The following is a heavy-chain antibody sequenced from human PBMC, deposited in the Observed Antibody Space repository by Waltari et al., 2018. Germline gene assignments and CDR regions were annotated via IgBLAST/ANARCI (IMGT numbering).Heavy chain of an antibody. CDR1: GGSISSSSYY. CDR3: ARQDGRQWLGIDP. CDR2: IYYSGRT. J-gene: IGHJ5*02. D-gene: IGHD6-19*01. V-gene: IGHV4-39*01. Sequence: QLQLQESGPGLVKPSETLSLTCTVSGGSISSSSYYWGWIRQPPGKGLEWIGSIYYSGRTYYNPSLKSRVTISVDTSKNQFSLKLSSVTAADTAVYYCARQDGRQWLGIDPWGQGTLVTVSS.